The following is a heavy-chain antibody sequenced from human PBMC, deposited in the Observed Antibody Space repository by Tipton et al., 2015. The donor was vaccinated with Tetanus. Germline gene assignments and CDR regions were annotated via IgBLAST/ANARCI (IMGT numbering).Heavy chain of an antibody. CDR3: ARDFPYGDYVGGFDY. Sequence: QVQLVQSGAEVKKPGASVKVSCKASGYTFISYGISWVRQRQAPGQGLEWMGWVRAYNGHTKYAQRLQGRVTLTTDTSKSTAYMELGSLRSDDTAVYYCARDFPYGDYVGGFDYWGQGTLVTVSS. J-gene: IGHJ4*02. CDR1: GYTFISYG. V-gene: IGHV1-18*01. D-gene: IGHD4-17*01. CDR2: VRAYNGHT.